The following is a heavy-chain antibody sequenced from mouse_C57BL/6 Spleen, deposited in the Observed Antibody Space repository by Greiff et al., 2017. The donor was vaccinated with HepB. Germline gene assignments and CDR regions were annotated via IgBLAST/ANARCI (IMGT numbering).Heavy chain of an antibody. CDR3: ARSLITTVFDY. D-gene: IGHD1-1*01. Sequence: VKLMESGAELVRPGASVKLSCKASGYTFTDYYINWVKQRPGQGLEWIARIYPGSGNTYYNEKFKGKATLTAEKSSSTAYMQLSSLTSEDSAVYFCARSLITTVFDYWGQGTTLTVSS. V-gene: IGHV1-76*01. CDR2: IYPGSGNT. CDR1: GYTFTDYY. J-gene: IGHJ2*01.